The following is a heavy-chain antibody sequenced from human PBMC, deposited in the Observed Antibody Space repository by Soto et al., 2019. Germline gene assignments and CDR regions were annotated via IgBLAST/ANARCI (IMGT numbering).Heavy chain of an antibody. CDR2: IIPIFGTA. V-gene: IGHV1-69*13. Sequence: SVKVSCKASGGTFSSYAISWLRQAPGPGLEWMGGIIPIFGTANYAQKFQGRVTITADESTSTAYMELSSLRSEDTAVYYCARERGQGILPYWGQGTLVTVSS. D-gene: IGHD3-3*01. CDR3: ARERGQGILPY. J-gene: IGHJ4*02. CDR1: GGTFSSYA.